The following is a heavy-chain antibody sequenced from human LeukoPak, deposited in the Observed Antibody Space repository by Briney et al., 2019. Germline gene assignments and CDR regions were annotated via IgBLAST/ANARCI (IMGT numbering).Heavy chain of an antibody. V-gene: IGHV4-34*01. CDR2: INHSGST. D-gene: IGHD3-22*01. CDR1: GGSLSGYY. Sequence: PSETLSLTCAVYGGSLSGYYWSWIRQPPGKGLEWIGEINHSGSTNYNPSLKSRVTISVDRSKNQFSLKLSSGTAADTAVYYCARGPLYYYDSSGYYSPYYFDYWGQGTLVTVSS. J-gene: IGHJ4*02. CDR3: ARGPLYYYDSSGYYSPYYFDY.